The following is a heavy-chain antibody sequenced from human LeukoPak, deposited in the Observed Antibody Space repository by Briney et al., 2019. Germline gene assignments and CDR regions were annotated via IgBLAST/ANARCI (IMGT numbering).Heavy chain of an antibody. V-gene: IGHV1-46*01. D-gene: IGHD3-22*01. CDR1: GYTFTSYY. J-gene: IGHJ3*02. Sequence: ASVKVSCKASGYTFTSYYMHWVRQAPGQGLECMGIINPSGASTSYAQKFQGRVTMTRDMSTSTVYMELSSLRSEDTAVYYCAGGKVYYYDSSAYYEGDAFDIWGQGTMVTVSS. CDR3: AGGKVYYYDSSAYYEGDAFDI. CDR2: INPSGAST.